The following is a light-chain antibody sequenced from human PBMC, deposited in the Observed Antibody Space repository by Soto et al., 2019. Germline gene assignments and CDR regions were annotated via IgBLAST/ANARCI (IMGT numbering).Light chain of an antibody. V-gene: IGLV2-11*01. Sequence: QSALTQPRSVSGSPGQSVTISCTGTSSDVGGYNSVSWYQQHPGKAPKVMIYDVTKRPSGVPDRFSGSKSGNTASLTISGLQAEDEADYYCCSYGGSYTWVFGGGTKVTVL. J-gene: IGLJ3*02. CDR2: DVT. CDR1: SSDVGGYNS. CDR3: CSYGGSYTWV.